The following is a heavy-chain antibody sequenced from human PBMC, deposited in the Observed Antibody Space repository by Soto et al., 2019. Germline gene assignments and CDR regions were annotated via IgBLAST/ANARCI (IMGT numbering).Heavy chain of an antibody. D-gene: IGHD2-15*01. CDR1: GGSISSGGYS. J-gene: IGHJ5*02. CDR3: ARAHPLGYCSGGSCYGWFNP. Sequence: SETLSLTCAVSGGSISSGGYSWSWIRQPPGKGLEWIGYIYHSGSTYYNPSLKSRVTISVDRSKNQFSLKLSSVTDADTAVYYCARAHPLGYCSGGSCYGWFNPWGQGTLVIFSS. V-gene: IGHV4-30-2*01. CDR2: IYHSGST.